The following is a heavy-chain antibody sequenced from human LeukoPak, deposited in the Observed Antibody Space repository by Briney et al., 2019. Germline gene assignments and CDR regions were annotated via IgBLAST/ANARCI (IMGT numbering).Heavy chain of an antibody. V-gene: IGHV3-33*01. CDR3: ARDGNDYRIDY. CDR2: MWYEGSNK. Sequence: PGGSLRLSCAASGFTFRSYGMHWVRQAPGKGLEWVAGMWYEGSNKKYADSVKGRFTISRDNSKNRLYLQMNTLRAEDTAVYYCARDGNDYRIDYWGQGTLVTVSS. D-gene: IGHD4-11*01. CDR1: GFTFRSYG. J-gene: IGHJ4*02.